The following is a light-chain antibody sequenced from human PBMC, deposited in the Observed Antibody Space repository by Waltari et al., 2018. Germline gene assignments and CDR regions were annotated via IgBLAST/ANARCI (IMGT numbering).Light chain of an antibody. Sequence: EIVLTQSPGTLSLSPGDRATLSCRASQTVGKYLAWYQQKPGQAPRLLIYDASSRATGIPDSFSGSGSGTDFSLTISRLEPEDFAVYFCQHYVKFPETFGQGTKVEIE. V-gene: IGKV3-20*01. J-gene: IGKJ1*01. CDR3: QHYVKFPET. CDR1: QTVGKY. CDR2: DAS.